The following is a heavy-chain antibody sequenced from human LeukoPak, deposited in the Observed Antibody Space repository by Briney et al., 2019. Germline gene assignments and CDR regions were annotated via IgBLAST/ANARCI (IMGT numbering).Heavy chain of an antibody. D-gene: IGHD1-14*01. CDR1: GFTFSSYG. J-gene: IGHJ4*02. CDR3: AKGPPGFDY. V-gene: IGHV3-30*18. CDR2: ISYDGSNK. Sequence: GGSLRLSCAASGFTFSSYGMHWVRQAPGKGLEGVAVISYDGSNKYYADSVKGRFTISRDNSKNTLYLQMNSLRAEDTAVYYCAKGPPGFDYWGQGTLVTVSS.